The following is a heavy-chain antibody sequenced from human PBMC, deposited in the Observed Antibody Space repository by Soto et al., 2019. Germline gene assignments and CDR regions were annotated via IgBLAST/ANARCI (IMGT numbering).Heavy chain of an antibody. J-gene: IGHJ6*02. CDR2: IKSKTDGGTT. Sequence: GGSLRLSCAASGFTFSNAWMSWVRQAPGKGLEWVGRIKSKTDGGTTDYAAPVKGRFTISRDDSKNTLYLQMNSLKTEDTAVYYCTTASRKRNTATVKGFYYGMDVWGQGTTVTVSS. CDR1: GFTFSNAW. D-gene: IGHD5-18*01. CDR3: TTASRKRNTATVKGFYYGMDV. V-gene: IGHV3-15*01.